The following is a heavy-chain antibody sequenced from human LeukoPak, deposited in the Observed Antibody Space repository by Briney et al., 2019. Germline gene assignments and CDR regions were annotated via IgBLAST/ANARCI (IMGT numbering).Heavy chain of an antibody. CDR3: ARLSKQWLAPMQFDP. CDR1: GYTFNRYY. Sequence: ASVKVSRKASGYTFNRYYIELVRPAPGPGLELVGWINPNSGGTNYAQKFQGRVTMTRDTSISTAYMELSRLRSDDTAVYYCARLSKQWLAPMQFDPWGQGTLVTVSS. CDR2: INPNSGGT. V-gene: IGHV1-2*02. J-gene: IGHJ5*02. D-gene: IGHD6-19*01.